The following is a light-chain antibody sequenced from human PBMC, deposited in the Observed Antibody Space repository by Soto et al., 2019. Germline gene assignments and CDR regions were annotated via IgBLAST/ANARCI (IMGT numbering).Light chain of an antibody. CDR3: AAWGDNLNGWV. J-gene: IGLJ3*02. CDR1: SSNIGNNA. V-gene: IGLV1-44*01. CDR2: DNI. Sequence: QPVLTQPPSASGTPGQRVTISCSGSSSNIGNNAVNWYQQFPGTAPKLLIYDNIPRPSGVPDRFSGSKSGTSASLAISGLQSEDEADYYCAAWGDNLNGWVFGGGTKLTVL.